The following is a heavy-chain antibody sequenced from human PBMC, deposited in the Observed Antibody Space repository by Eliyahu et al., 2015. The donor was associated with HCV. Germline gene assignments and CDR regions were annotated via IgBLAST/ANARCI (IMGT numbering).Heavy chain of an antibody. D-gene: IGHD3-9*01. CDR1: GFTFSSYA. V-gene: IGHV3-23*01. CDR3: ANLHKTNFDRGY. J-gene: IGHJ4*02. CDR2: ISGSGGST. Sequence: EVQLLESGGGLVQPGGSLRLSCAAFGFTFSSYAMSWVRQAPGKGPEWVSGISGSGGSTDYADSVKGRFTISRDNSKNTLYLQMNSLRAGDTAVYYCANLHKTNFDRGYWGQGTLVTVSS.